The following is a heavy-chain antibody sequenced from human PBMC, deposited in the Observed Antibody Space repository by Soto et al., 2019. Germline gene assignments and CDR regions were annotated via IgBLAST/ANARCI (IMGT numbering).Heavy chain of an antibody. CDR1: GGSIITSNW. CDR3: ARGPTVTLGYYLDV. D-gene: IGHD4-17*01. J-gene: IGHJ6*03. Sequence: QVQLQESGPGLVTPSGTLSLTCTVSGGSIITSNWWSWVRQPPGKGLEWIGETYHTGSTTYNPSLMGRVIMSVDKSKNQFSLILTSVTAADAAVYYCARGPTVTLGYYLDVWGKWTSVTVSS. V-gene: IGHV4-4*02. CDR2: TYHTGST.